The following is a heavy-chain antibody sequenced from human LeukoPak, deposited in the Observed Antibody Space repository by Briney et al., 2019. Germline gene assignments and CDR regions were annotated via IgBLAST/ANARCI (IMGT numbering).Heavy chain of an antibody. CDR3: ASTYCSGGSCSSPYYYYGMDV. CDR2: ISGSGGST. Sequence: PGGSLRLSCAASGFTFSSYAMSWVRQAPGKGLEWVSAISGSGGSTYYADSVKGRFTISRDNSKNTLYLQMNSLRAEDTAVYYCASTYCSGGSCSSPYYYYGMDVWGQGTTVTVSS. V-gene: IGHV3-23*01. J-gene: IGHJ6*02. D-gene: IGHD2-15*01. CDR1: GFTFSSYA.